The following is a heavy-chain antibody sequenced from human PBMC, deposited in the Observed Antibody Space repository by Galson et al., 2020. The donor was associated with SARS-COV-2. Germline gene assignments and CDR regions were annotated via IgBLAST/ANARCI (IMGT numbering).Heavy chain of an antibody. CDR1: GFTFKGHA. J-gene: IGHJ4*02. D-gene: IGHD6-19*01. CDR2: IWYDGSNK. Sequence: GESLKISCAASGFTFKGHAMHWVRQAPGKGLEWVAQIWYDGSNKYYLDSVKGRFTISRDNSENTVSLQMDNLRAEDTAVYFCARDGQLSSGWAFDYWGQGTLVTVSS. V-gene: IGHV3-33*01. CDR3: ARDGQLSSGWAFDY.